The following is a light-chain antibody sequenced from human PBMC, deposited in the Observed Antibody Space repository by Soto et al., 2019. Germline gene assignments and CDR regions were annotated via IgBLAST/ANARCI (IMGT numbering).Light chain of an antibody. J-gene: IGKJ2*01. CDR3: QQYNNWPPYT. Sequence: EIVMTQSAAILSVSPGERATLSCRASQSVSSNLAWYQQKPGQAPRLLIYGASTRATGIPARFSGSGSGTEFTLTISSLQSEDFALYYCQQYNNWPPYTFGQGTKLEIK. CDR1: QSVSSN. CDR2: GAS. V-gene: IGKV3-15*01.